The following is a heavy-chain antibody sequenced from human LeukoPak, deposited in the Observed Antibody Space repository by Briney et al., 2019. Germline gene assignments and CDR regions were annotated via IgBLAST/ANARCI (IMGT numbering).Heavy chain of an antibody. D-gene: IGHD7-27*01. CDR1: GFTFSDST. CDR2: ISTYGSYI. Sequence: GGSLRLSCAASGFTFSDSTMNWVRQAPGKALEWVASISTYGSYIYYADSVRGRFTISRDNAKNSLYLQMNSLRAEDTAVYYCARDLNWETYWGQGTLVSVSS. J-gene: IGHJ4*02. CDR3: ARDLNWETY. V-gene: IGHV3-21*01.